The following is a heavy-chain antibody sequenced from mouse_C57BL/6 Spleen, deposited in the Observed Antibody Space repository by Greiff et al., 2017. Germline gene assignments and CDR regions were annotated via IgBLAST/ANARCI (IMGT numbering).Heavy chain of an antibody. CDR1: GFTFSSYA. CDR3: ARAPAYYGSSPYYFDY. Sequence: EVKLMESGGGLVKPGGSLKLSCAASGFTFSSYAMSWVRQTPEKRLEWVATISDGGSYTYYPDNVKGRFTISRDNAKNNLYLQMSHLKSEDTAMYYCARAPAYYGSSPYYFDYWGQGTTLTVSS. D-gene: IGHD1-1*01. CDR2: ISDGGSYT. V-gene: IGHV5-4*03. J-gene: IGHJ2*01.